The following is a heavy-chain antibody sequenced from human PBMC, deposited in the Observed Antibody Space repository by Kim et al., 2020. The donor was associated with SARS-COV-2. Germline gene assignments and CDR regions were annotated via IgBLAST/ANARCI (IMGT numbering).Heavy chain of an antibody. V-gene: IGHV1-3*01. J-gene: IGHJ6*02. D-gene: IGHD6-19*01. CDR3: ARFGAVAGQYYYYGMDV. CDR2: INAGNGNT. CDR1: GYTFTSYA. Sequence: ASVKVSCKASGYTFTSYAMHWVRQAPGQRLEWMGWINAGNGNTKYSQKFQGRVTITRDTSASTAYMELSSLRSEDTAVYYCARFGAVAGQYYYYGMDVWGQGTTVTVSS.